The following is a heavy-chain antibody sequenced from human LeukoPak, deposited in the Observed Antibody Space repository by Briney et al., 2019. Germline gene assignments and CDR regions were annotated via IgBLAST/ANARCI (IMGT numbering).Heavy chain of an antibody. V-gene: IGHV3-43*01. CDR3: AKDFQGIVGATQIDF. CDR2: VSWNSDHT. Sequence: GGSLRLSCAASGFKFDDYTMHWVRRPPGKGLEWVSLVSWNSDHTSYADSVKGRFTISRDNSKNSLYLEMSSLRIEDTAFYYCAKDFQGIVGATQIDFWGQGTLVTVSS. D-gene: IGHD1-26*01. J-gene: IGHJ4*02. CDR1: GFKFDDYT.